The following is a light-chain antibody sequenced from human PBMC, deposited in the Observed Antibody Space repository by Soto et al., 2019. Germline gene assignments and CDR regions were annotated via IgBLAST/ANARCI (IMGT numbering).Light chain of an antibody. Sequence: EFVLTQSPGTLSLSPGERATLSCRTSQSIPNYYLAWYQQKPGQAPRLLIYETSRRASGIPDRFSGSGSGTDFTLTISRLEPEDFAVFYCQRYGSPDSPQYTFGQGTNLEI. CDR3: QRYGSPDSPQYT. CDR1: QSIPNYY. V-gene: IGKV3-20*01. CDR2: ETS. J-gene: IGKJ2*01.